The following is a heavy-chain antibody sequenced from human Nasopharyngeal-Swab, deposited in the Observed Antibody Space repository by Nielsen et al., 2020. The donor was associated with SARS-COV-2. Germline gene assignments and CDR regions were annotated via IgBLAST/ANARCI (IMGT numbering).Heavy chain of an antibody. CDR2: ISYDGSNK. CDR1: GFTFSSYA. J-gene: IGHJ4*02. Sequence: SCAASGFTFSSYAMHWVRQAPGKGLEWVAVISYDGSNKYYADSVKGRFTISRDNSKNTLYLQMNSLRAEDTAVYYCARDEGCFDYWGQGTLVTVSS. D-gene: IGHD2-15*01. CDR3: ARDEGCFDY. V-gene: IGHV3-30-3*01.